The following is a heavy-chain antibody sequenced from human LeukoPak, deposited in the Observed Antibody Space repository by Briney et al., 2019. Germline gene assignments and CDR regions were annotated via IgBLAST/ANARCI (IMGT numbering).Heavy chain of an antibody. J-gene: IGHJ4*02. V-gene: IGHV1-18*01. CDR2: IHTYNGHT. CDR1: GYTFNSYG. CDR3: ARAVLLGTDFDY. D-gene: IGHD5-18*01. Sequence: ASVKVSCKSSGYTFNSYGITWVRQAPGQGLEWMGWIHTYNGHTNYAQKLQGRVTMTTDTSTSTAYMELSRLRSDDTAVYYCARAVLLGTDFDYWGQGTLVTISS.